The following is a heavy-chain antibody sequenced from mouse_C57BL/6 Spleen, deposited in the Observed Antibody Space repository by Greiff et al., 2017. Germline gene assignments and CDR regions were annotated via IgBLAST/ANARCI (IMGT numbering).Heavy chain of an antibody. Sequence: VQLQQSGAELVRPGTSVKVSCKASGYAFTNYLLEWVKQRPGQGLEWIGVINPGSGGTNYNEKFKGKATLTADKSSSTAYMQLSSLTSEDSAVYFCARPTVVALDYWGQGTTLTVSS. V-gene: IGHV1-54*01. J-gene: IGHJ2*01. CDR1: GYAFTNYL. D-gene: IGHD1-1*01. CDR3: ARPTVVALDY. CDR2: INPGSGGT.